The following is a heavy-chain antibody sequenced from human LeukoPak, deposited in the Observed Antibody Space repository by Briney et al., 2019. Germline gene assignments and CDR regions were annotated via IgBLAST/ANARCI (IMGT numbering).Heavy chain of an antibody. CDR1: GITLSNYG. V-gene: IGHV3-23*01. D-gene: IGHD3-22*01. CDR3: AKRGVVIRVILVGFHKEAYYFDS. J-gene: IGHJ4*02. CDR2: MSGSGGRT. Sequence: AGGSLRLSCAVSGITLSNYGMSWVRRAPGKGLEWVAGMSGSGGRTNYADSVKGRFTISRDNPKNTLYLQMNSLRAEDTAVYLCAKRGVVIRVILVGFHKEAYYFDSWGQGALVTVSS.